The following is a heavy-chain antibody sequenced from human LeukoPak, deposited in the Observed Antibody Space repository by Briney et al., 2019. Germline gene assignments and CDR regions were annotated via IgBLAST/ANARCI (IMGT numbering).Heavy chain of an antibody. CDR3: AKHASTDIPVAGNYF. Sequence: GGSLRLSCAASGFTFSNYMMTWVRQAPGKGLQWVSTVSGTTLSTYYADSVKGRFTISRDNSKNTLYLQMNSLRVEDTAVYLCAKHASTDIPVAGNYFWGQGTLVTVSS. CDR2: VSGTTLST. J-gene: IGHJ4*02. CDR1: GFTFSNYM. D-gene: IGHD6-19*01. V-gene: IGHV3-23*01.